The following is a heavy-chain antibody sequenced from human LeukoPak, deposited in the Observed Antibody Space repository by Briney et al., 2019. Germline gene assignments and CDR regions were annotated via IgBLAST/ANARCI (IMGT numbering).Heavy chain of an antibody. Sequence: GGSLRLSCAASGFTVSSVYMSWVRQAPGKGLEWVSVIYSGGTTYYADSVKGRFTISRDNSKNTVYLQMNSLRAEDTALYYCARSSGIYLYFDYWGQGALVTVSS. CDR2: IYSGGTT. CDR1: GFTVSSVY. J-gene: IGHJ4*02. D-gene: IGHD1-26*01. V-gene: IGHV3-53*01. CDR3: ARSSGIYLYFDY.